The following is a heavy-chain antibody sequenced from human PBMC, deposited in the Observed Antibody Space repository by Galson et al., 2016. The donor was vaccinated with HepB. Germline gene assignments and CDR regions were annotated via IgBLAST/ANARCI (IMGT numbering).Heavy chain of an antibody. CDR2: ISSDGRKE. D-gene: IGHD3-10*01. Sequence: SLRLSCAASGFTFRSYTMHWVRQAPGKGLEWVAVISSDGRKEYYADSVKGRFTISRDNSKNTLYLQMDSLRTEDAAVYYCAKDNGAWRVDYWGQGSLVTVSS. J-gene: IGHJ4*02. V-gene: IGHV3-30*04. CDR3: AKDNGAWRVDY. CDR1: GFTFRSYT.